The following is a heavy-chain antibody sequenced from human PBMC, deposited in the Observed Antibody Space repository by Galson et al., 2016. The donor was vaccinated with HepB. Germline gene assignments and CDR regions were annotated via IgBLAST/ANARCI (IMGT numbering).Heavy chain of an antibody. CDR3: EYGDYLAGFDC. CDR2: ISYDGSNK. D-gene: IGHD4-17*01. J-gene: IGHJ4*02. CDR1: GFTFSTYG. Sequence: SLRLSCAASGFTFSTYGIHWVRQAPGKGLEWLALISYDGSNKYYADSVRGRFTISRDNSKNTLYLQMNSLRSEDTAVYYCEYGDYLAGFDCWGQGTLVTVSS. V-gene: IGHV3-30*03.